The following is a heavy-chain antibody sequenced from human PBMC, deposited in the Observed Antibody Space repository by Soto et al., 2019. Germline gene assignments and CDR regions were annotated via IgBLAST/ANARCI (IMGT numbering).Heavy chain of an antibody. D-gene: IGHD6-6*01. CDR2: TYYRSKWYN. CDR1: WDSFSSNSAA. CDR3: ARAWDWYSSSSRGALDY. V-gene: IGHV6-1*01. J-gene: IGHJ4*02. Sequence: SQTLSLTCAISWDSFSSNSAACNCIRQSPSRGLEWLGRTYYRSKWYNDYAVSVKSRITINPDTSKNQFSLQLNSVTPEDTAVYYCARAWDWYSSSSRGALDYWGQGTLVTVSS.